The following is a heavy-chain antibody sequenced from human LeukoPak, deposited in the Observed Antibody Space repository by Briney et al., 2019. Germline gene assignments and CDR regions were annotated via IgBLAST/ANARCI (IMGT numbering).Heavy chain of an antibody. CDR1: GFTYSSCV. Sequence: PGGSLRLSCATSGFTYSSCVMAWVRQAPGKGLEWVSSISGSGGSTYYADSVKGRFTISRDNSMNTLYLQMNSLTAEDTAVYYCAKRHCSSTHFYSCGGWGQGTLVTVSS. J-gene: IGHJ4*02. CDR2: ISGSGGST. V-gene: IGHV3-23*01. CDR3: AKRHCSSTHFYSCGG. D-gene: IGHD2-2*01.